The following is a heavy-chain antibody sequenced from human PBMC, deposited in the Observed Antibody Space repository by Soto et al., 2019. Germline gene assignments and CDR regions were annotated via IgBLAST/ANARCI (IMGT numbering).Heavy chain of an antibody. CDR3: AHRRGDNSGWYVPPDY. V-gene: IGHV2-5*02. Sequence: QITLKESGPTLVKPTQTLTLTCTFSGFSLITSGVAVGWIRQPPGKALEWLAVIYWDDDKRYSPSLKSRLTIPKDTSKNQVVLTMTNMDPVDTATYYCAHRRGDNSGWYVPPDYWGQGTLVTVSS. CDR2: IYWDDDK. D-gene: IGHD6-19*01. J-gene: IGHJ4*02. CDR1: GFSLITSGVA.